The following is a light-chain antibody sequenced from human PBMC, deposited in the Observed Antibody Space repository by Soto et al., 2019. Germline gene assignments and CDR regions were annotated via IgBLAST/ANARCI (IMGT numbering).Light chain of an antibody. CDR2: GAS. CDR1: QNVRSRL. V-gene: IGKV3-20*01. J-gene: IGKJ4*01. CDR3: QQYENSPVT. Sequence: EIVLTQSPGTLSLSPGERATLSCRASQNVRSRLLAWYQQKLGQAPRLLIYGASNRATGIPDRFSGSGSGTDFTLTISRLEPEDFAVYYCQQYENSPVTFGGGTKVEIK.